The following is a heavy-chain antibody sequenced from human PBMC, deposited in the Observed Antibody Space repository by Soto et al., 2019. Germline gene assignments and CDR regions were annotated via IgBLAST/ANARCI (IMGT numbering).Heavy chain of an antibody. D-gene: IGHD1-26*01. CDR1: GGSISSSSYF. J-gene: IGHJ5*02. Sequence: QLQLQESGPGLVKPSETLSLTCTVSGGSISSSSYFWGWIRQPPGKGLEWIGSIYYSGSTYYNPSLKSRVTVSVDAAKHQLSLKLGSVSAADTAVYYCARPPSDLWFDPWGQGTLVTVSS. CDR3: ARPPSDLWFDP. CDR2: IYYSGST. V-gene: IGHV4-39*01.